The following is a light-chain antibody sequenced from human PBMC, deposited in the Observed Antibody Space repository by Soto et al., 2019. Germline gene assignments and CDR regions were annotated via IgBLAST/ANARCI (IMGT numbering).Light chain of an antibody. V-gene: IGKV3-20*01. CDR3: QQYGGSPYT. CDR2: GAS. Sequence: EIVLTQSPGTLSLSPGERATLSCRASQRGRSNYLAWYQQKPGQAPRLLIYGASSRATGIPDRFSGTGSGTDCTLTISRLEHEAFAVYSCQQYGGSPYTFGQGTKLEIK. J-gene: IGKJ2*01. CDR1: QRGRSNY.